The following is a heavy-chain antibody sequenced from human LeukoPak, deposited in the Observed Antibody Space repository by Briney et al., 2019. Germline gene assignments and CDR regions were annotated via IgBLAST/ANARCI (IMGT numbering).Heavy chain of an antibody. Sequence: GGSLRLSCAASGFTFSSYTMHWVRQAPGKGLEWVSLISYHENNKYYADSVKGRFTISRDNSKNTLYLQMNSLRADVTAVYYCAREARPDAFDIWGQGTMVTVSS. CDR2: ISYHENNK. J-gene: IGHJ3*02. CDR3: AREARPDAFDI. V-gene: IGHV3-30-3*01. CDR1: GFTFSSYT.